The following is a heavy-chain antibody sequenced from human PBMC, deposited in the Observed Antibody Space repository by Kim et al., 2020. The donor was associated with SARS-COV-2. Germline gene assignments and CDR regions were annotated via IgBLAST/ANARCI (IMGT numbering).Heavy chain of an antibody. D-gene: IGHD3-10*01. CDR1: GFTVSSNY. CDR2: IYSGGST. CDR3: ARTYYYGSGSYYSLPTPGAPRFDY. Sequence: GGSLRLSCAASGFTVSSNYMSWVRQAPGKGLEWVSVIYSGGSTYYADSVKGRFTISRDNSKNTLYLQMNSLRAEDTAVYYCARTYYYGSGSYYSLPTPGAPRFDYWGQGTLVTVSS. J-gene: IGHJ4*02. V-gene: IGHV3-53*01.